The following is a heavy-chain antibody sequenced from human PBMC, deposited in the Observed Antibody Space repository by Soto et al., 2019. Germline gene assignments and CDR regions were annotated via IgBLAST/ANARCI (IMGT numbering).Heavy chain of an antibody. CDR3: TRGPNIPEENY. CDR2: VDTDGSVT. Sequence: EVQLVESGGGLIQPGGSLRLSCAASGFTFSSSWMHWVRQAPGKGLVWVARVDTDGSVTTYADSVKGRFTISRDNAKNTLYLKMNSLRAEDTAVYYCTRGPNIPEENYWGQGTLVTVSS. CDR1: GFTFSSSW. V-gene: IGHV3-74*01. J-gene: IGHJ4*02.